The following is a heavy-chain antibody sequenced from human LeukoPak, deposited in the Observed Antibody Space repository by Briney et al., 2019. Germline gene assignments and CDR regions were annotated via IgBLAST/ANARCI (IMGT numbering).Heavy chain of an antibody. CDR1: GDIVSSKNGA. D-gene: IGHD6-19*01. Sequence: SQTLSLTCVVSGDIVSSKNGAWNWIRQSPSRGREWLGRTYYRSKWYNDYAESMEGRMTISQDTSKNQYSLHLNSVTPDDTAVYYCARDFGTTGWHTFDYWGQGTLVTVSS. V-gene: IGHV6-1*01. CDR2: TYYRSKWYN. CDR3: ARDFGTTGWHTFDY. J-gene: IGHJ4*02.